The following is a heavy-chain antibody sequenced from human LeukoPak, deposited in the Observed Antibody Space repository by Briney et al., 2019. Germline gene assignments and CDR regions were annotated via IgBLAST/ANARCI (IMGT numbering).Heavy chain of an antibody. J-gene: IGHJ4*02. CDR3: ARGRFLTRWIAVADPYYFDY. Sequence: SETLSLTCTVSGGSISSGGYYWSWIRQHPGKGLEWIGYIYYSGSTYYNPSLKSRVTISVDTSKNQFSLKLSSVTAADTAVYYCARGRFLTRWIAVADPYYFDYWGQGTLVTVSS. V-gene: IGHV4-31*03. CDR2: IYYSGST. D-gene: IGHD6-19*01. CDR1: GGSISSGGYY.